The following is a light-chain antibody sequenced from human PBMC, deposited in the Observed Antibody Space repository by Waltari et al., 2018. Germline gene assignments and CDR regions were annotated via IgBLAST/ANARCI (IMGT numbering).Light chain of an antibody. Sequence: QSALTQPASVSGSPGQSITISCTGTSSDVGSYNLVSWYQQPPGKAPKLMICEVSKRPSGISNRFSGSKSGNTASLTISGLQAEDEADYYCCSYAGSSTVIFGGGTKVTVL. CDR3: CSYAGSSTVI. CDR1: SSDVGSYNL. CDR2: EVS. J-gene: IGLJ2*01. V-gene: IGLV2-23*02.